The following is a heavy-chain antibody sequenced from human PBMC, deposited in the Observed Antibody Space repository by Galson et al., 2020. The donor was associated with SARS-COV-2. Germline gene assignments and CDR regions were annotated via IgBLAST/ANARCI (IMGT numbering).Heavy chain of an antibody. J-gene: IGHJ4*02. CDR2: INGNNGNT. V-gene: IGHV1-18*01. D-gene: IGHD2-15*01. CDR3: ARSGKLYCSGGTCYFDL. CDR1: GYRFTGYG. Sequence: ASVKVSCRTSGYRFTGYGISWVRQAPGQGLEWMSWINGNNGNTDYAQNIQGRVTLTTDTSVTTAYMELTNLSSDDTAVYYCARSGKLYCSGGTCYFDLWGQGTLVTVSS.